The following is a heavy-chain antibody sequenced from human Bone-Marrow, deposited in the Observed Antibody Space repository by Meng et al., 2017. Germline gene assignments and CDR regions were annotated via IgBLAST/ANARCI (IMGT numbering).Heavy chain of an antibody. D-gene: IGHD2/OR15-2a*01. Sequence: QVQLQESGPGLVKPSQTLSLACTVSGDSITSGGYYWTWIRQHPGKGLEWIGYNYYSGSTSYNPSLKNRLSISIDTSKNQFSLKLSSVTAADTAMYHCASGLWINAFDTWGQGTVVTVSS. CDR2: NYYSGST. CDR3: ASGLWINAFDT. CDR1: GDSITSGGYY. J-gene: IGHJ3*02. V-gene: IGHV4-31*03.